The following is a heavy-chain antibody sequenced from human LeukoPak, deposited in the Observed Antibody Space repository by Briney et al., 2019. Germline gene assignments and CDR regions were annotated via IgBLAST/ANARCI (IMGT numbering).Heavy chain of an antibody. D-gene: IGHD6-19*01. J-gene: IGHJ4*02. Sequence: GETLKISSKGSGYRFTSYWIGWVRQLPGKGLKWKGIIYPGDSDTRYSPSFQGQVTISADKSISTAYLKWSSLKASDTAMYYCARRLRDSSGAYFDYWGQGTLVTVSS. CDR2: IYPGDSDT. V-gene: IGHV5-51*01. CDR1: GYRFTSYW. CDR3: ARRLRDSSGAYFDY.